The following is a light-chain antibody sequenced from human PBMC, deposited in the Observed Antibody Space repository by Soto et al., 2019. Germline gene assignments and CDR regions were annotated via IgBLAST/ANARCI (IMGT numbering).Light chain of an antibody. CDR1: QSISRW. V-gene: IGKV1-5*03. CDR3: QQYETYFRT. CDR2: AAS. Sequence: DIQLTQSPSNLASSVGDRVTITCRASQSISRWLAWYQQKPGKAPRLLIHAASSLERGVPARFRGSGSGTEFALTITSLQPDDLATYYCQQYETYFRTFGQGTKVDIK. J-gene: IGKJ1*01.